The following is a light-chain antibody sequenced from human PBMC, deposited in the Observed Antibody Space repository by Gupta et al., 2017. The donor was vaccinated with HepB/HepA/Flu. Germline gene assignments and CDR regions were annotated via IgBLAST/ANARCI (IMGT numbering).Light chain of an antibody. CDR1: NSNIGNNY. CDR2: RDN. J-gene: IGLJ2*01. V-gene: IGLV1-47*01. Sequence: QSMLTQPPSASGTPGKGVTIPCSGCNSNIGNNYVSWYQQIPGTAPKLLIYRDNQRPSGVPDRFSGSKSGTSASLAISGLRSDDEADYYCATWDDSLSGQKIFGGGTKLTVL. CDR3: ATWDDSLSGQKI.